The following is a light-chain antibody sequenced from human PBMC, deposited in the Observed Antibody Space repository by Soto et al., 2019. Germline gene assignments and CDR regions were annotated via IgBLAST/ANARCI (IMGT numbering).Light chain of an antibody. CDR1: SSDVAGYNH. CDR3: NSHTASTTLI. CDR2: AVT. V-gene: IGLV2-14*01. J-gene: IGLJ1*01. Sequence: QSVLTQPASVSGSPGQSITISCTGTSSDVAGYNHVSWYQHHPGKAPKLMIYAVTKRPSGVSNRFSGSKSGDTASLTISGLQAEDEADYYCNSHTASTTLIFGTGTQLTVL.